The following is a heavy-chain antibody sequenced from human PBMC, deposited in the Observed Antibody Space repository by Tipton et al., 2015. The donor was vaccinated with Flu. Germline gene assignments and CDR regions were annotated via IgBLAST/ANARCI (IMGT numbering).Heavy chain of an antibody. Sequence: TLSLTCTVSGGSISSYYWSWIRQPPGKGLEWIGYIYYSGSTNYNPSLKSRVTISVDTSKNQFSLKLSSVTAADTAVYYCAGWLDGYNYYYYGMDVWGQGTTVTVSS. CDR2: IYYSGST. J-gene: IGHJ6*02. V-gene: IGHV4-59*01. CDR1: GGSISSYY. D-gene: IGHD5-24*01. CDR3: AGWLDGYNYYYYGMDV.